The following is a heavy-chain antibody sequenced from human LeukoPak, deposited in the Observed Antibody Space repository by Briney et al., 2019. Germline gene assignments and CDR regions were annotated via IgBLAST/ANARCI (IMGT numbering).Heavy chain of an antibody. V-gene: IGHV3-64D*06. CDR1: GFSFRNYA. D-gene: IGHD3-10*01. CDR2: MNDDWGTT. Sequence: HPGGSLRLYCSASGFSFRNYAMHWVRQAPGKGLEFVSGMNDDWGTTDYADSVKGRFTISRDNSKDTLYLQMNSLRTDDTALYYCVRGLYGFGWDFWGQGTLTTVSS. CDR3: VRGLYGFGWDF. J-gene: IGHJ4*02.